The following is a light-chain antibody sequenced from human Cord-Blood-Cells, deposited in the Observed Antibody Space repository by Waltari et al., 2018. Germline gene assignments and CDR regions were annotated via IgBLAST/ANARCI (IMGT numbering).Light chain of an antibody. CDR1: RSDVASYNL. Sequence: QPARTQPAHVPGSPGQSVPRTCTGTRSDVASYNLVSWDQQYTGKAPKLMIYEGSKRPSGVSNRFSGSKSGNTASLTISGLQAEDEADYYCCSYAGSVVFGGGTKLTVL. CDR2: EGS. J-gene: IGLJ2*01. CDR3: CSYAGSVV. V-gene: IGLV2-23*01.